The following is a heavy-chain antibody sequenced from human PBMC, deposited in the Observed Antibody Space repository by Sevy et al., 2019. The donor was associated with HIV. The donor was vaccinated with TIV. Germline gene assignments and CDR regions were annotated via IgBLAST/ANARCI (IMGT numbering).Heavy chain of an antibody. D-gene: IGHD6-13*01. Sequence: GGSLRLSCGASGSIFSLNGMHWVLQAPGKGLEWVAFIRFDGSDKYYADSVKGRFTISRDNSKNTLYLQMNSLRPEDTALYYCAKDLESFSSSWPYCFDYWGQGTLVTVSS. CDR3: AKDLESFSSSWPYCFDY. J-gene: IGHJ4*02. V-gene: IGHV3-30*02. CDR1: GSIFSLNG. CDR2: IRFDGSDK.